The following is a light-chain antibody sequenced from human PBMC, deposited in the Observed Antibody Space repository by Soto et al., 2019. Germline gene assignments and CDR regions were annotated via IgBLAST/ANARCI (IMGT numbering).Light chain of an antibody. CDR1: QSVNNY. CDR3: QQYDISPLT. V-gene: IGKV3-20*01. CDR2: GAS. J-gene: IGKJ4*01. Sequence: EIVLTQSPGTLSLSPGERATLSCRASQSVNNYLAWHQQKPGQAPRLLIQGASNRATGIPDRFSGSGSGTDFSLTINGLEPEDFAGYYCQQYDISPLTFGGGNKVEIK.